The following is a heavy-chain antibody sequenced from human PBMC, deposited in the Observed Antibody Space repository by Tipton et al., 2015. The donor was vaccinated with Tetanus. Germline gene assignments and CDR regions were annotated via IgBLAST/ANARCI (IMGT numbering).Heavy chain of an antibody. D-gene: IGHD3-10*01. J-gene: IGHJ5*02. CDR3: ARDELWFGEGNWFDP. CDR2: IYYSGST. V-gene: IGHV4-61*01. CDR1: GGSVSSGSYY. Sequence: GLVKPSETLSLTCTVSGGSVSSGSYYWSWIRQPPGKGLEWIGYIYYSGSTNYNPSLKSRVTISVDTSKNQCSLKPSSVTAAVTAVYYCARDELWFGEGNWFDPWGQGTLVTVSS.